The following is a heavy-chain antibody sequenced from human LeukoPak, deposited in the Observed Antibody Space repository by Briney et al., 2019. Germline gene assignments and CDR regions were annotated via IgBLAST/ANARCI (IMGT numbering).Heavy chain of an antibody. V-gene: IGHV4-59*01. CDR1: GGSISSYY. CDR3: ASSGGYSHGADRGMDV. J-gene: IGHJ6*02. CDR2: IDYSGST. D-gene: IGHD5-18*01. Sequence: SETLSLTCTVSGGSISSYYWSWIRQPPGKGLEWVGYIDYSGSTNYNPSLKSRVTISVDTSKNQFSLKLSSVTAADTAVYYCASSGGYSHGADRGMDVWGQGTTVTVSS.